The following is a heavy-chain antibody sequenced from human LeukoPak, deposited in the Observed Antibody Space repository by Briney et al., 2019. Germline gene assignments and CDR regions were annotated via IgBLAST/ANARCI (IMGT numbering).Heavy chain of an antibody. V-gene: IGHV3-21*01. CDR3: ARAPLRFLEWLLPLDFDY. J-gene: IGHJ4*02. D-gene: IGHD3-3*01. CDR2: ISSSSIYI. Sequence: GGSLRLSCAASGFTFSNYSINWVRQAPGKGLEWVSSISSSSIYIYYADSVKGRFTISRDNAKNSLYLQMNSLSAEDTAVYYCARAPLRFLEWLLPLDFDYWGQGTLVTVSS. CDR1: GFTFSNYS.